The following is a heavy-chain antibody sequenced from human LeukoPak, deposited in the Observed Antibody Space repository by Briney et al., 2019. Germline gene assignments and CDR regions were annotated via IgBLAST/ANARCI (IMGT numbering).Heavy chain of an antibody. V-gene: IGHV3-33*01. J-gene: IGHJ4*02. Sequence: GGSLRLSCTAAGFTFSSYGMHWVRQAPGKGLEWMAVIWYDGSNINYADSVKGRFTISRDNSRNTLYLQMNSLRAEDTAFYYCARDSPRGRFDSWGQGTLVTVSS. CDR3: ARDSPRGRFDS. CDR1: GFTFSSYG. CDR2: IWYDGSNI.